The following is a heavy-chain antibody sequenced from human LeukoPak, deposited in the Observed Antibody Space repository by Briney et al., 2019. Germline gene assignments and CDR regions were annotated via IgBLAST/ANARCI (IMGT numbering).Heavy chain of an antibody. J-gene: IGHJ4*02. D-gene: IGHD6-6*01. CDR3: ARSPGGSSPIDY. CDR1: GGSFSGNY. CDR2: INHSGST. V-gene: IGHV4-34*01. Sequence: SETLSLTCAVYGGSFSGNYWSWIRQPPGKGLEWIGEINHSGSTNYNPSLKSRVTISVDTSKNQFSLKLSSVTAADTAVYYIARSPGGSSPIDYGAREPLVTAPS.